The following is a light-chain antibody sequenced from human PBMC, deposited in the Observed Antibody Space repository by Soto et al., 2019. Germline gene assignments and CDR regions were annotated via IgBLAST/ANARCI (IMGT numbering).Light chain of an antibody. CDR2: DAS. J-gene: IGKJ3*01. CDR1: QSVSSTY. Sequence: EIVLTQSPGTLSLSPGDRATLSCRASQSVSSTYLAWYQQKPGQAPRLLIYDASSRATGIPDRFSGSGSGTDFTLTISRLELEDFAVEYCQQYGSSPCLFTFGHGTKVDIK. CDR3: QQYGSSPCLFT. V-gene: IGKV3-20*01.